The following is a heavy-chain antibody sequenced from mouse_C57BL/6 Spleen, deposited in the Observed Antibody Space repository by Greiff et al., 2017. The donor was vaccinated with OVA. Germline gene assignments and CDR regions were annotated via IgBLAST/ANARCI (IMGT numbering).Heavy chain of an antibody. CDR3: AREDITTVVAKDFDY. CDR1: GYTFTSYW. Sequence: QVQLQQPGAEVVKPGASVKLSCKASGYTFTSYWMHWVKQRPGQGLEWIGMIHPNSGSTNYNEKFKSKATLTVDKSSSTAYMQLSSLTSEDSAVYYCAREDITTVVAKDFDYWGQGTTLTVSS. CDR2: IHPNSGST. J-gene: IGHJ2*01. V-gene: IGHV1-64*01. D-gene: IGHD1-1*01.